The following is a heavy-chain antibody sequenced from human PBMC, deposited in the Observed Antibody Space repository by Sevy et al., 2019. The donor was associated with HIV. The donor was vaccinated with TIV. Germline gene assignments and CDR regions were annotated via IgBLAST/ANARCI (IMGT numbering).Heavy chain of an antibody. D-gene: IGHD2-2*01. V-gene: IGHV3-74*01. CDR2: INSDGSST. CDR3: ASASRYCRSSSCYPDAFDI. CDR1: GFTFSSYW. J-gene: IGHJ3*02. Sequence: GGSLRLSCAASGFTFSSYWMHWVRQAPGKGLVWISRINSDGSSTSYADSVKGRFTISRDNAKNTLYLQMNSLRAEDTAVYHCASASRYCRSSSCYPDAFDIWGQGTMVTVSS.